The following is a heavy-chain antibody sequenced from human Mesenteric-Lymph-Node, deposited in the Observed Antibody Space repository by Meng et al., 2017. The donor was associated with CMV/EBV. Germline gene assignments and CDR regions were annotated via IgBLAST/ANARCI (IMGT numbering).Heavy chain of an antibody. CDR2: ISSSGSTI. V-gene: IGHV3-11*04. CDR3: ARELNDYVSFFDF. D-gene: IGHD3-10*02. CDR1: GFTFSDYY. Sequence: GGSLRLSCAASGFTFSDYYMSWIRQAPGKGLEWVSYISSSGSTIYYADSVRGRFTISRDDAKNSVYLQMNSLRVENTAVYYCARELNDYVSFFDFWGQGTLVTVSS. J-gene: IGHJ4*02.